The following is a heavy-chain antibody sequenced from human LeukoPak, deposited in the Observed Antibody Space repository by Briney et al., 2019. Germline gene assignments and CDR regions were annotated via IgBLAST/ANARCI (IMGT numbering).Heavy chain of an antibody. D-gene: IGHD3-10*01. J-gene: IGHJ4*02. Sequence: GGSLRLSCAASGFTFSSYWMHWVRQAPGKGLVWVSRINSDGSSTSYADSVKGRFTISRDNSKNTLYLQMNSLRAEDTAVYYCAKDRGLLWFRKYYFDYWGQGTLVTVSS. CDR3: AKDRGLLWFRKYYFDY. V-gene: IGHV3-74*01. CDR1: GFTFSSYW. CDR2: INSDGSST.